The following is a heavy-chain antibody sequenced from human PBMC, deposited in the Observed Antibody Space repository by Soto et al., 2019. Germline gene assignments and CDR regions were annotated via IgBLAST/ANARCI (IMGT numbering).Heavy chain of an antibody. CDR2: ITGSGGST. CDR1: GFTFSSYD. CDR3: ARQRCGEPNDH. Sequence: EVQLLESGGGLVQPGGSLRLSCAASGFTFSSYDISWVRQAPGKGLEWVSTITGSGGSTYYANSVKGRFTISRDNSKNTLYMQMNGLRAEDSAVYYCARQRCGEPNDHWGQGTLVTVSS. J-gene: IGHJ4*02. V-gene: IGHV3-23*01. D-gene: IGHD3-10*01.